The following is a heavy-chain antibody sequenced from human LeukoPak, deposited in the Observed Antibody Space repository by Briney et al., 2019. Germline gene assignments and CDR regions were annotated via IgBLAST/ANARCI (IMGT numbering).Heavy chain of an antibody. J-gene: IGHJ6*03. CDR1: EFTFSSNW. V-gene: IGHV3-7*03. D-gene: IGHD3-10*01. CDR2: IKQDGCEK. Sequence: PGGSLRLSCAASEFTFSSNWMSWVRQDPGKGLEWVANIKQDGCEKYYVDSVKGRFTISRDNAKNSLYLQMNSLRAEDTALYYCAKDIQHHYYGSGSYYSGVPSSYMDVWGKGTTVTISS. CDR3: AKDIQHHYYGSGSYYSGVPSSYMDV.